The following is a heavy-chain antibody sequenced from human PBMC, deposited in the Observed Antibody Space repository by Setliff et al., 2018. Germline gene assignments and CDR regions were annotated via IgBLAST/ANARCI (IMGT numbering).Heavy chain of an antibody. Sequence: ASVKVSCKASGYTFTSYAMNWVRQAPGQGLEWMGWINTNTGNPTYAQGFTGRFVFSLDTSVSTAYLQISSLKAVDTAVYYCARPYSSSARWYFDLWGRGTLVTVSS. J-gene: IGHJ2*01. D-gene: IGHD6-6*01. CDR3: ARPYSSSARWYFDL. V-gene: IGHV7-4-1*02. CDR2: INTNTGNP. CDR1: GYTFTSYA.